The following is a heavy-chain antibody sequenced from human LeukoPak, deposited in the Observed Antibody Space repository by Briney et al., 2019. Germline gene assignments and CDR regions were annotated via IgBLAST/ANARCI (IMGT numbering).Heavy chain of an antibody. J-gene: IGHJ3*02. Sequence: GGPLRLSCAASGFTFSGYGMHWVRQAPGKGLEWVAFIRYDGSNKYYADSVKGRFTISRDNSKNTLYLQMNSLRAEDTAVYYCAKDDYYDSSGYYWSEAFDIWGQGTMVTVSS. D-gene: IGHD3-22*01. V-gene: IGHV3-30*02. CDR1: GFTFSGYG. CDR2: IRYDGSNK. CDR3: AKDDYYDSSGYYWSEAFDI.